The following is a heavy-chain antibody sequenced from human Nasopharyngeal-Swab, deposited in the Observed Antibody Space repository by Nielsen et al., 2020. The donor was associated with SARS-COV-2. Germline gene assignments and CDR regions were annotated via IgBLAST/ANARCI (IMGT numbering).Heavy chain of an antibody. V-gene: IGHV5-51*01. Sequence: GESLKISCKGSGYRFISYWIGWVRQMPGNGLEWMGIIYPGVSDTRYSPSFQGQVTISADKSINTAYLQWSSLKASDTAMYYCARTAIEGGYYRGDAFDIWGQGTMVTVSS. CDR1: GYRFISYW. CDR3: ARTAIEGGYYRGDAFDI. CDR2: IYPGVSDT. J-gene: IGHJ3*02. D-gene: IGHD3-22*01.